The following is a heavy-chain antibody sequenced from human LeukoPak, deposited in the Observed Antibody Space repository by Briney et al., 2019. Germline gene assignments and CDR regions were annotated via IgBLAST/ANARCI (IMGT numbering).Heavy chain of an antibody. J-gene: IGHJ4*02. CDR3: AKTTTGYSSGRYPAWPIDY. Sequence: GGSPRLSCAASGFTFGSYAMYWVRQAPGKGLEWVSGIFGSGGSAHYADSVKGRFTISRDNSKNTVYLQMDSLRAEDTATYYCAKTTTGYSSGRYPAWPIDYWGRGTLVTVSS. D-gene: IGHD2-15*01. V-gene: IGHV3-23*01. CDR2: IFGSGGSA. CDR1: GFTFGSYA.